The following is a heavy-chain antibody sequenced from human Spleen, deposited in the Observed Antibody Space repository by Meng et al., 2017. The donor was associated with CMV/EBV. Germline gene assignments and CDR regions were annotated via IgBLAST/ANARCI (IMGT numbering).Heavy chain of an antibody. V-gene: IGHV3-21*01. CDR1: GFTFTYYS. J-gene: IGHJ4*02. CDR2: ISSSGSYR. Sequence: GESLKISCAASGFTFTYYSMNWVRQAPGKGLEWVSSISSSGSYRYYADSVKGRFTISRDNAKNSLYLQMNSLRAEDTAVYYCARVLAVASRAGMDVWGQGTLVTVSS. D-gene: IGHD6-19*01. CDR3: ARVLAVASRAGMDV.